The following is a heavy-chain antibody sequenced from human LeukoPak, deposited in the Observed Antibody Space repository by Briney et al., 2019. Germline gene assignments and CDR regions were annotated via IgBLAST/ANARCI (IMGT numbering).Heavy chain of an antibody. Sequence: SETLSLTCTVSGGSISSGSHHWGWFRQSPGKGLEWIGSIYYSGSTYYNPSLKSRVTISVDTSKNQFSLKLSSVTAADTAVYYCARPSGWFDHLFDYWGQGTLVTVSS. CDR3: ARPSGWFDHLFDY. J-gene: IGHJ4*02. V-gene: IGHV4-39*01. CDR1: GGSISSGSHH. D-gene: IGHD3-10*01. CDR2: IYYSGST.